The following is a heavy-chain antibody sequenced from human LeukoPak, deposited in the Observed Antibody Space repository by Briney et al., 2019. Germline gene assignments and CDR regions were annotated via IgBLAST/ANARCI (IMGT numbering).Heavy chain of an antibody. V-gene: IGHV3-7*01. J-gene: IGHJ4*02. Sequence: GGSLRLSCAASGFPFSSYWMSWIRQAPGKGLEWVANIKQDGSDKYYVDSVKGRFTISRDNAKNSLYLQLNSLRADDTAVYYCARLTGTTGFDYWGQGTLVTVSS. CDR1: GFPFSSYW. D-gene: IGHD1-1*01. CDR2: IKQDGSDK. CDR3: ARLTGTTGFDY.